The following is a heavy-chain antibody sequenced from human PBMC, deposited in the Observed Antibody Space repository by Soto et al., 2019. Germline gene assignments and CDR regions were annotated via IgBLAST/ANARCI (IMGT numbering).Heavy chain of an antibody. V-gene: IGHV5-10-1*01. CDR3: ARFEFYNSSSWYY. CDR1: GYSFTSYW. Sequence: PGESLKISCKGSGYSFTSYWISWVRQMPGKGLEWMGRIDPSDSYTNYSPSFQGHVTISADKSISTAYLQWSSLKASDTAMYYCARFEFYNSSSWYYWGQGTLVTVSS. J-gene: IGHJ4*02. CDR2: IDPSDSYT. D-gene: IGHD6-13*01.